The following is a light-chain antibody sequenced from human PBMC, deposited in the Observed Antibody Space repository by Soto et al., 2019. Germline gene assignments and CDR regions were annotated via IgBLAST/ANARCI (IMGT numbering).Light chain of an antibody. CDR1: QSVLYSTNNKNY. V-gene: IGKV4-1*01. CDR2: WAS. Sequence: DFVMTQSPDSLAVSLGERATINCKSSQSVLYSTNNKNYLAWYQEKPGQPPKLLIYWASTRASGVPDRFSGSGSGTDFTVTISSLQAEDVALYFCQKYYNNPFTFGGGTKVEIK. CDR3: QKYYNNPFT. J-gene: IGKJ4*01.